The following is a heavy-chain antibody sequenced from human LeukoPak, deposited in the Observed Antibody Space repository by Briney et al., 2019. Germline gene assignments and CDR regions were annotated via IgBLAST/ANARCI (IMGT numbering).Heavy chain of an antibody. Sequence: TLSLTCTVSGGSISSYYWSWIRQPPGKALEWLARIDWDDDKYYSTSLKTRLTISKDTSKNQVVLTMTNMDPVDTATYYCARIRVGATPYYFDYWGQGTLVTVSS. D-gene: IGHD1-26*01. J-gene: IGHJ4*02. V-gene: IGHV2-70*11. CDR3: ARIRVGATPYYFDY. CDR2: IDWDDDK. CDR1: GGSISSYY.